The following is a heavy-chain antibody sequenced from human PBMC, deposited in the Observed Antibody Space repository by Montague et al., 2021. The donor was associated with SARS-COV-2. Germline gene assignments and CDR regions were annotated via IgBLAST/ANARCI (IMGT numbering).Heavy chain of an antibody. D-gene: IGHD6-13*01. V-gene: IGHV4-39*07. J-gene: IGHJ6*02. CDR1: GGSISGSSYY. CDR2: IYYSGST. CDR3: ARVGRQQLVRLSGMDV. Sequence: SETLSLTCTVSGGSISGSSYYWGWIRQPPGKGLEWIGSIYYSGSTYYNPSLKSRVTTSVDTSKNQFSLKLSSVTAADTAVYYCARVGRQQLVRLSGMDVWGQGTTVTVSS.